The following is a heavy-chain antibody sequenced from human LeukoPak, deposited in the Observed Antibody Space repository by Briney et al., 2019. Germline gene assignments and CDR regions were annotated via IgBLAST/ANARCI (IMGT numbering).Heavy chain of an antibody. J-gene: IGHJ4*02. V-gene: IGHV3-33*06. Sequence: GGSLRLSCAASGFTFSSYGMHWVRQAPGQGLERVAVIWHDGSNKYYADSVKGRFTISRDNSKNTLYLQMNSLRAEDTAVYYCAKVGSIAARRGGYYFDYWGQGTLVTVSS. CDR2: IWHDGSNK. CDR1: GFTFSSYG. CDR3: AKVGSIAARRGGYYFDY. D-gene: IGHD6-6*01.